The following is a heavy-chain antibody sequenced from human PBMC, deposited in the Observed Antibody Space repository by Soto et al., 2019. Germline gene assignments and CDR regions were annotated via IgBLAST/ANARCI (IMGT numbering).Heavy chain of an antibody. V-gene: IGHV1-69*13. CDR3: AREGHITRGMDV. J-gene: IGHJ6*02. CDR2: ITPIFGTA. CDR1: GGTFSSYA. Sequence: SVKVSCKASGGTFSSYAISWVRQAPGQGLEWMGGITPIFGTANYAQKFQGRVTITADESTSTAYMELSSLRSEDTAVYYCAREGHITRGMDVWGQGTTVTVSS. D-gene: IGHD1-20*01.